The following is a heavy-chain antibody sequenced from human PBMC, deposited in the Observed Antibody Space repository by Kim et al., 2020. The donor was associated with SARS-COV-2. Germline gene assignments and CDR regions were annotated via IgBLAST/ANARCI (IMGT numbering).Heavy chain of an antibody. V-gene: IGHV3-7*01. J-gene: IGHJ4*02. CDR2: IKQDGSEK. CDR3: ARDFVSAAFDY. Sequence: LSLTCAASGFTFSSYWMSWVRQAPGKGLEWVANIKQDGSEKYYVDSVKGRFTISRDNAKNSLYLQMNSLRAEDTAVYYCARDFVSAAFDYWGQGTLVTVSS. CDR1: GFTFSSYW. D-gene: IGHD2-2*01.